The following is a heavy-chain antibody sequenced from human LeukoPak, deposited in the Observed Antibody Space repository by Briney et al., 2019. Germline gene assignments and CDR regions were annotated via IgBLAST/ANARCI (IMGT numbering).Heavy chain of an antibody. CDR3: ARAAEYQLHYTVHYGMDV. J-gene: IGHJ6*02. CDR2: IYYSGST. V-gene: IGHV4-31*03. CDR1: GGSISSGGYY. D-gene: IGHD2-2*01. Sequence: SETLSLTCTVSGGSISSGGYYWSWIRQHPGKGLEWIRYIYYSGSTYYNPSLKSRVTISVDTSKNQFSLKLSSVTAADTAVYYCARAAEYQLHYTVHYGMDVWGQGTTVTVSS.